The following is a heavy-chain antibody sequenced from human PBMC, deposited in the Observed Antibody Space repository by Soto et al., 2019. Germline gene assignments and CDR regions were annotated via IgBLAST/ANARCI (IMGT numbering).Heavy chain of an antibody. V-gene: IGHV3-21*01. D-gene: IGHD6-19*01. Sequence: VGSLRLSCAASGFTFSSYTMNWVRQAPGKGLEWVSSISSSSTYIYYADSMKGRFTISRDNAKNSLYLQMNSLRAEDTALYYCARGDGTGLYSSGWSPLYWGQGTLVTVSS. J-gene: IGHJ4*02. CDR1: GFTFSSYT. CDR3: ARGDGTGLYSSGWSPLY. CDR2: ISSSSTYI.